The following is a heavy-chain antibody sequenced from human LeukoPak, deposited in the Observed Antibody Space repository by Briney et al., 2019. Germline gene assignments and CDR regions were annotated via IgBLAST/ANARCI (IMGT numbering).Heavy chain of an antibody. J-gene: IGHJ6*03. Sequence: SVKVSCKASGGTFSSYAISWVLQAPGQGLAGMGGIIPIFGTANYAQKFQGRVTITTDESTSTAYMELSSLRSEDTAVYYCAREGGYSGYDRDGYYYMDVWGKGTTVTVSS. V-gene: IGHV1-69*05. CDR1: GGTFSSYA. CDR2: IIPIFGTA. CDR3: AREGGYSGYDRDGYYYMDV. D-gene: IGHD5-12*01.